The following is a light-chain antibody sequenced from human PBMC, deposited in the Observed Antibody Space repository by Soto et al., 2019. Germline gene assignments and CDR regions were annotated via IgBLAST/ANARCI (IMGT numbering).Light chain of an antibody. Sequence: AIQMTQSPSSLSASVGDRVTITCRASQGIRNDLGWYQQKPGKAPKLLIYAASSLQSGVPSRFSGSGSGTDFPLTIRSLQHEDFGTYYCLQDYNYPWTFGQGTKVDIK. V-gene: IGKV1-6*01. CDR2: AAS. CDR3: LQDYNYPWT. J-gene: IGKJ1*01. CDR1: QGIRND.